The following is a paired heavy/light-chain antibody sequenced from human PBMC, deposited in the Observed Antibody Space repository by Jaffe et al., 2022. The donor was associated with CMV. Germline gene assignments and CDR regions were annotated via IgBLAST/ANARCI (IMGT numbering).Light chain of an antibody. Sequence: SYELTQPLSVSVALGQTARITCGGNNIGGKHVHWYQQKPGQAPVLVIYRDSNRPSGIPERFSGSNSGNTATLTISRAQDGDEADYYCQVWDSSTAYVVFGGGTKLTVL. CDR2: RDS. CDR1: NIGGKH. J-gene: IGLJ2*01. CDR3: QVWDSSTAYVV. V-gene: IGLV3-9*01.
Heavy chain of an antibody. J-gene: IGHJ6*02. Sequence: QVQLVQSGAEVKKPGSSVRVSCTASGGTFNIYAISWVRQAPGQGLEWMGGIIPIFGTANYAQKFQGRVTITADESTSTAYMEVSSLRSEDTAAYYCARDMRGYRSGWSWLYPYGMDVWGQGTTVTVSS. CDR2: IIPIFGTA. CDR1: GGTFNIYA. CDR3: ARDMRGYRSGWSWLYPYGMDV. D-gene: IGHD6-19*01. V-gene: IGHV1-69*01.